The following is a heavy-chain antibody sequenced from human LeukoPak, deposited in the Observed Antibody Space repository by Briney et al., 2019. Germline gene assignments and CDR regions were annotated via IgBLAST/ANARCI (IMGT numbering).Heavy chain of an antibody. CDR1: GFTFSSYA. CDR3: AKVTRYSSGWFDY. D-gene: IGHD6-19*01. Sequence: GGSLRLSCAASGFTFSSYAMSWVRQAPGKGLEWVSAISGSGGSTYYADSVKGRFTISRDNSKNTLYLQMNSPRAEDTAVYYCAKVTRYSSGWFDYWGQGTLVTVSS. CDR2: ISGSGGST. V-gene: IGHV3-23*01. J-gene: IGHJ5*01.